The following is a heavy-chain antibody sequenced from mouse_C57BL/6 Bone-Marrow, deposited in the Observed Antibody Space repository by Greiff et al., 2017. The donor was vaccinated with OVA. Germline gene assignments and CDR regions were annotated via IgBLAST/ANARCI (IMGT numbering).Heavy chain of an antibody. V-gene: IGHV1-74*01. Sequence: VQLQQPGAELVKPGASVKVSCKASGYTFTSYWMHWVKQRPGQGLEWIGRIHPSDSDTNYNQQFKGKATLTVDKSSSTAYMQLSSLTAEDAAVYYCAILTAQAAWFAYGGQGTLVTVSA. CDR2: IHPSDSDT. CDR3: AILTAQAAWFAY. D-gene: IGHD3-2*02. J-gene: IGHJ3*01. CDR1: GYTFTSYW.